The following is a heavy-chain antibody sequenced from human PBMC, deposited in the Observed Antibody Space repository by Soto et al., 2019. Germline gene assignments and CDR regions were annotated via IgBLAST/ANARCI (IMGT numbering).Heavy chain of an antibody. CDR2: ISYNAVHT. D-gene: IGHD6-19*01. J-gene: IGHJ3*01. CDR3: AKDRFSSGYDAFDV. Sequence: GGSLRLSCAVSGFTFSSSDMSWVRQAPGKGLEWVAGISYNAVHTYTYYTDPVKGRFTISRDTSKNTLYLQMNSLRAEDTAVYYCAKDRFSSGYDAFDVWGQGTMVTVSS. CDR1: GFTFSSSD. V-gene: IGHV3-23*01.